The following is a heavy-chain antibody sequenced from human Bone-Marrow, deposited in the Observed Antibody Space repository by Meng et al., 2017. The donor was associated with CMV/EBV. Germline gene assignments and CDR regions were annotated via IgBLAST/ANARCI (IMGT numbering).Heavy chain of an antibody. CDR3: ARGSYSSSWYGDYYYYGMDV. J-gene: IGHJ6*02. CDR1: GYTFTSYD. D-gene: IGHD6-13*01. Sequence: ASVKVSCKASGYTFTSYDINWVRQATGQGLEWMGWMNPNSGNTGYAQKLQGRVTMTRNTSISTAYMELSSLRSEDTAVYYCARGSYSSSWYGDYYYYGMDVWGQGTTVTGSS. V-gene: IGHV1-8*01. CDR2: MNPNSGNT.